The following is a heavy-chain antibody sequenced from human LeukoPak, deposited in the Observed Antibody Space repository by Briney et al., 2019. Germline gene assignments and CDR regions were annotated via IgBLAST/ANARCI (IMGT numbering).Heavy chain of an antibody. CDR3: ARHPPYSSSWYYFDY. J-gene: IGHJ4*02. Sequence: PGGSLRLSCAASGFTFSSYWMSWVRQAPGKGLEWVANIKQDGSEKYYVDSVKGRFTISRDNAKNSLYLQMNSLRAEDTAVYYCARHPPYSSSWYYFDYWGPGTLVTVSS. D-gene: IGHD6-13*01. CDR1: GFTFSSYW. V-gene: IGHV3-7*01. CDR2: IKQDGSEK.